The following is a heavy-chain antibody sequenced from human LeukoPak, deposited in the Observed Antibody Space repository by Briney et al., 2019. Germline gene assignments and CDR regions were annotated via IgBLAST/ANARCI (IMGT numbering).Heavy chain of an antibody. V-gene: IGHV1-2*02. CDR1: GYTFTGYY. D-gene: IGHD6-13*01. J-gene: IGHJ6*03. CDR2: INPNTGGT. CDR3: ARVDAVSSSWHDYYYYMDV. Sequence: ASVKVSCKTSGYTFTGYYMHWVRQAPGQGLEWMGWINPNTGGTKYAQKFQDRVTMTRDTSINTAYMELSRLRSDDTALYYCARVDAVSSSWHDYYYYMDVWGKGTTVTVSS.